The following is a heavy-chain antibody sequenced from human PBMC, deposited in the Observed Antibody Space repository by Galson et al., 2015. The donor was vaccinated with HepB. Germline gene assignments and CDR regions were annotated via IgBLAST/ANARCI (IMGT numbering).Heavy chain of an antibody. J-gene: IGHJ6*02. CDR1: GFTFSSYA. V-gene: IGHV3-23*01. CDR2: ISGSGGST. CDR3: ARTVTDSYYYYYYGMDV. Sequence: SLRLSCAASGFTFSSYAMSWVRQAPGKGLEWVSAISGSGGSTYYADSVKGRFTISRDNSKNTLYLQMNSLRAEDTAVYYCARTVTDSYYYYYYGMDVWGQGTTVTVSS. D-gene: IGHD4-17*01.